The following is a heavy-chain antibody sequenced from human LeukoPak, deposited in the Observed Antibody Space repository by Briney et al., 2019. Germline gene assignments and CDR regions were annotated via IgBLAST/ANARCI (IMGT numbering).Heavy chain of an antibody. J-gene: IGHJ4*02. CDR3: ARGMIVVVTAGPDY. V-gene: IGHV1-69*04. CDR1: GGTFSSYA. D-gene: IGHD2-21*02. CDR2: IIPILGIA. Sequence: GASVKVSCKASGGTFSSYAISWVRQAPGQGLEWMGRIIPILGIANYAQKLQGRVTMTTDTSTSTAYMELRSLRSDDTAVYYCARGMIVVVTAGPDYWGQGTLVTVSS.